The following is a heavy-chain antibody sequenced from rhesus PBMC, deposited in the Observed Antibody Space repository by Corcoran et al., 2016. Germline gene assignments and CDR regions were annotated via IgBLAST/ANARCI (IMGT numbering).Heavy chain of an antibody. CDR3: ARGRVIPYFDY. CDR1: GDFFSGYH. Sequence: QVQLQESGPGLWKPWETLSLTCAVPGDFFSGYHCGWIRQSPGKGVEWIGYISGRSGSTDYNPSLKSRVTISTDTSKNQFSLRLSSVTAADTAVYYCARGRVIPYFDYWGQGVLVTVSS. D-gene: IGHD3-34*01. CDR2: ISGRSGST. J-gene: IGHJ4*01. V-gene: IGHV4-165*01.